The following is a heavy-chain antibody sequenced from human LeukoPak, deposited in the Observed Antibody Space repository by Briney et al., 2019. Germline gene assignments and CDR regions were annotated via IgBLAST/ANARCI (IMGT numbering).Heavy chain of an antibody. D-gene: IGHD2-2*01. CDR2: IYHSGST. Sequence: SETLSLTCTVSGGSISSGGYYWSWIRQPPGKGLEWIGYIYHSGSTYYNPSLKSRVTISVDRSKNQFSLKLSSVTAADTAVYYCARAAYCSSTSCSFDYWGQGTLVTVSS. V-gene: IGHV4-30-2*01. CDR1: GGSISSGGYY. J-gene: IGHJ4*02. CDR3: ARAAYCSSTSCSFDY.